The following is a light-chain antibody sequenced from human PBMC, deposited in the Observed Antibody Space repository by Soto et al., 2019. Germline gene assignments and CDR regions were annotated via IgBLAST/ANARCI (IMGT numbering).Light chain of an antibody. CDR3: CSYAGIYTL. CDR2: DVS. V-gene: IGLV2-11*01. J-gene: IGLJ1*01. CDR1: SSDVGGYNY. Sequence: QSALTHPRSVSGSPGQSVTISCTGTSSDVGGYNYVSWYQQHPGKAPKLMIYDVSKRPSGVPDRFSGSRSGNTASLTIPGLQAADEADYYCCSYAGIYTLFGTGTKVTVL.